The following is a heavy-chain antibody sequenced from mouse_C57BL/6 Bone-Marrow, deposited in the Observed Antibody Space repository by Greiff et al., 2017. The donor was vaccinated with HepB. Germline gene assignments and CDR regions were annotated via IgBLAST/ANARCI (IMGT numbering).Heavy chain of an antibody. J-gene: IGHJ3*01. Sequence: EVHLVESGGGLVQPGGSLSLSCAASGFTFTDYYMSWVRQPPGKALEWLGFIRNKANGYTTEYSASVKGRFTISRDNSQSILYLQMNALRAEDSATYYCARYDYYGCAYWGQGTLVTVSA. D-gene: IGHD1-1*01. V-gene: IGHV7-3*01. CDR2: IRNKANGYTT. CDR3: ARYDYYGCAY. CDR1: GFTFTDYY.